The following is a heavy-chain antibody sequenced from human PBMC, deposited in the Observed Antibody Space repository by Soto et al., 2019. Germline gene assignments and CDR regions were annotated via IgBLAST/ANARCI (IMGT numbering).Heavy chain of an antibody. V-gene: IGHV1-2*02. Sequence: GSVKVSYKSSARSFTGHHIHWVRQAPGQGLEWMGLIDLDIGDTKYAQKFQGRVTSTSDTSITTAYMELRGLRSDDTAVYYCALEPKGPAGFDYWGQGTMVTVSS. CDR3: ALEPKGPAGFDY. J-gene: IGHJ4*02. CDR2: IDLDIGDT. CDR1: ARSFTGHH.